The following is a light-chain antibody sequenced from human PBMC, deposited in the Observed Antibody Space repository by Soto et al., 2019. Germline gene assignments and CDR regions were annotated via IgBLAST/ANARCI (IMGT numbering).Light chain of an antibody. CDR2: AAS. Sequence: DIQLTQCPSFLSASLGDKVNITCRASQGISSNLAWYQQKPGKAPKLLIYAASTLQSGVPSRFSGSGSGTEFTLTLSSLQPEDFATYYCQPFNSYPITFGQGTRLEIK. CDR3: QPFNSYPIT. CDR1: QGISSN. J-gene: IGKJ5*01. V-gene: IGKV1-9*01.